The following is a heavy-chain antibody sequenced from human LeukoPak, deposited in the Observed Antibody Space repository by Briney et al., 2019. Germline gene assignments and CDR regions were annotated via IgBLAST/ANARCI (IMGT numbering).Heavy chain of an antibody. CDR3: ARATS. J-gene: IGHJ5*02. CDR2: ITPLFDAT. V-gene: IGHV1-69*13. Sequence: ASVKVSCKASGDTFSSYGFSWVRQAPGQGLEWMGGITPLFDATNYEQKFQGRVTITADDSTSSVYMELSSLTSEDTAVYYCARATSWGQGTLVTVSS. CDR1: GDTFSSYG.